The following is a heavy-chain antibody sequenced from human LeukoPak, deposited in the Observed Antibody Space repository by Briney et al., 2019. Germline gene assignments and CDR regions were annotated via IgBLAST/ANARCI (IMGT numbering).Heavy chain of an antibody. CDR1: GYTFTAYY. CDR2: IYPNSGGT. V-gene: IGHV1-2*02. Sequence: ASVKVSCKASGYTFTAYYMHWVRQAPGQGLEWMGWIYPNSGGTNYAQKFQGRVTMTRDTSISTAYMELSSLRSDGTAVYYCARAIGEFYGSGSYYSWGQGTLVTVSS. J-gene: IGHJ4*02. D-gene: IGHD3-10*01. CDR3: ARAIGEFYGSGSYYS.